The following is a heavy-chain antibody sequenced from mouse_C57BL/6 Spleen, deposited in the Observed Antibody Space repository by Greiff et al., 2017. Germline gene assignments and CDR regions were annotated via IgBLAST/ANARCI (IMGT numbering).Heavy chain of an antibody. D-gene: IGHD2-5*01. CDR1: GFTFSDYG. V-gene: IGHV5-17*01. J-gene: IGHJ4*01. CDR3: ANSNYAMDY. Sequence: EVKLVESGGGLVKPGGSLKLSCAASGFTFSDYGMHWVRQAPEKGLEWVAYLSSGSSTIYYADTVKGRFTISRDNAKNTLFLQMTSLRSEDTAMYYCANSNYAMDYWGQGTSVTVSS. CDR2: LSSGSSTI.